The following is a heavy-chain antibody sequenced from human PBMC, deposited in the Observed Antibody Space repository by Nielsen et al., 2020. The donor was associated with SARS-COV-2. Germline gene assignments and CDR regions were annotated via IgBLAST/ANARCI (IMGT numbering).Heavy chain of an antibody. V-gene: IGHV4-31*03. CDR3: ARNAITMVRGVISPFDY. CDR1: GGSISSGGYY. D-gene: IGHD3-10*01. Sequence: SETLSLACTVSGGSISSGGYYWSWIRQHPGKGLEWIGYIYYSGSTYYNPSLKSRVTISVDTSKNQFSLKLSSVTAADTAVYYCARNAITMVRGVISPFDYWGQGTLVTVSS. J-gene: IGHJ4*02. CDR2: IYYSGST.